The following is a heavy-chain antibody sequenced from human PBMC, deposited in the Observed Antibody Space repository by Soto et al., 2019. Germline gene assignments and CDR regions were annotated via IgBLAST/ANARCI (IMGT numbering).Heavy chain of an antibody. V-gene: IGHV1-18*01. J-gene: IGHJ6*03. D-gene: IGHD2-2*03. CDR1: GYTFTSYG. CDR3: ARDLGYCSSTSCSYLGYYYYVDV. CDR2: ISAYNGNT. Sequence: ASVKVSCKASGYTFTSYGISWVRQAPGQGLEWMGWISAYNGNTNYAQKLRGRVTMTTDTSTSTAYMELRSLRSDDTAVYYCARDLGYCSSTSCSYLGYYYYVDVWGKGTTVTVSS.